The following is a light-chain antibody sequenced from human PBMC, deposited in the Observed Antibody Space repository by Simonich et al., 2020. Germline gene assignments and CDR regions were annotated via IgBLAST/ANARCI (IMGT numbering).Light chain of an antibody. V-gene: IGLV2-14*03. J-gene: IGLJ3*02. Sequence: QSALTQPASVSGSPGQSITISCTGTSSDVGGYNYVSWYQQHPGKAPKLKIYAVSNRRSGVSNRFSGSKAGNTASLTISGLQAEDEADYYCSSYTSSSTLEDWVFGGGTKLTVL. CDR1: SSDVGGYNY. CDR3: SSYTSSSTLEDWV. CDR2: AVS.